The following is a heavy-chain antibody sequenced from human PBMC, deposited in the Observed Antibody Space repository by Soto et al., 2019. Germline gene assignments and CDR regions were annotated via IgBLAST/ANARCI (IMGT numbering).Heavy chain of an antibody. D-gene: IGHD3-22*01. CDR2: MNPNSGNT. J-gene: IGHJ6*02. Sequence: GASVKVSCKASGYTFTSYDINWVRQATGQGLEWMGWMNPNSGNTGYAQKFQGRVTMTRNTSISTAYMELSSLRSEDTAVYYCARIVVIDYYYYGMDVWGQGTTVTVSS. V-gene: IGHV1-8*01. CDR1: GYTFTSYD. CDR3: ARIVVIDYYYYGMDV.